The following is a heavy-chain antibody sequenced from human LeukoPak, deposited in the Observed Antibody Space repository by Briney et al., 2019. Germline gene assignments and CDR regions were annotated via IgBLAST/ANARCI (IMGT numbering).Heavy chain of an antibody. V-gene: IGHV1-69-2*01. D-gene: IGHD6-19*01. CDR2: VDSEDGET. Sequence: ATVKISCKASGYTFTDYYMHWVQQAPGKGLEWMGRVDSEDGETIYAEKFQGRVTITTDESTSTAYMELSSLRSEDTAVYYCARGYSSGWYDFDYWGQGTLVTVSS. CDR3: ARGYSSGWYDFDY. J-gene: IGHJ4*02. CDR1: GYTFTDYY.